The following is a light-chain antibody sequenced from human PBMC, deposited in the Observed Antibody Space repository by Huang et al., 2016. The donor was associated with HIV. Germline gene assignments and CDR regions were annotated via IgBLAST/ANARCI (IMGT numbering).Light chain of an antibody. CDR2: DAS. V-gene: IGKV3-20*01. Sequence: EIVLTQSPGTLSLYPGARATLSCRASQSVSGNFLAWYQHKPGQAPRLLIYDASTRATGIPDRFRGSGSGTDFTLTISRLEAEDFGLYYCQQYGGSPLYSFGQGTKLEIK. J-gene: IGKJ2*01. CDR1: QSVSGNF. CDR3: QQYGGSPLYS.